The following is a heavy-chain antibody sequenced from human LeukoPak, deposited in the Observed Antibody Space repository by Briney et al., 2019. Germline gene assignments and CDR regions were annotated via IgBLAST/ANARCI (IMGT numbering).Heavy chain of an antibody. V-gene: IGHV3-48*01. J-gene: IGHJ4*02. CDR2: ITPSSSSI. CDR3: ARDVLGDYDY. D-gene: IGHD4-17*01. CDR1: GLTFSNDN. Sequence: PGGSLRLSCAASGLTFSNDNMNWVRQAPGKGLEWISYITPSSSSIYYADSVRGRFTTSRDNAKNSMYLQVNSLRTEDTAVYYCARDVLGDYDYWGQGTLVSVSS.